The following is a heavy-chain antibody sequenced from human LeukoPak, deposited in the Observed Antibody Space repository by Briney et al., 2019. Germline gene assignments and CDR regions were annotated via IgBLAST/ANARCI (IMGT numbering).Heavy chain of an antibody. D-gene: IGHD1-7*01. CDR3: ASPLRYNWNFDAFDI. Sequence: PSETLSLTCTVSGGSISSYYWNWIRQPPGKGLEWIGYIYYSGGSYCNPSLESRVTISIDTSKNQFSLKLRSVTAADTAVYYCASPLRYNWNFDAFDIWGQGTMVTVSS. CDR2: IYYSGGS. V-gene: IGHV4-59*01. J-gene: IGHJ3*02. CDR1: GGSISSYY.